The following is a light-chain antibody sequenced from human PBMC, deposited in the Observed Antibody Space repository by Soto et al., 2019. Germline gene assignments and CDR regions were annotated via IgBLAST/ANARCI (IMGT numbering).Light chain of an antibody. CDR3: SSYSSTSTPWV. V-gene: IGLV2-14*01. Sequence: QSALTQPASVSGSPGQSITISCTGTSSDVGTYNFVSWYQQHPGKAPKLMIYEVSSRPSGVSNRFSGSKSGNTASLTISGLQAEDEAHYYCSSYSSTSTPWVFGGGTKLTVL. J-gene: IGLJ3*02. CDR2: EVS. CDR1: SSDVGTYNF.